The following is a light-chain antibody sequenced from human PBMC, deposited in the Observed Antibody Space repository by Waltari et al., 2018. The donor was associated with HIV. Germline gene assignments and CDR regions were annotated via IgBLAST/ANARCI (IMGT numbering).Light chain of an antibody. V-gene: IGLV2-14*01. CDR3: SSYTSSSTLV. Sequence: QSALTQPASVSGSPGQSITISCTGTYKLIVYEVTHRPSGVSNRFSASKSGNTASLTISGVQAEDEADYYCSSYTSSSTLVFGGGTKLTVL. J-gene: IGLJ2*01. CDR2: EVT.